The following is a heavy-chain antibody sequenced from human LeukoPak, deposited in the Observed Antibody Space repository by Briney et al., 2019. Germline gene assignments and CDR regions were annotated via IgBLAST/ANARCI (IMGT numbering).Heavy chain of an antibody. CDR3: ARESGYGDYAFDY. Sequence: GGSLRLSCGASGFSFSSFSMNWVRQAPGKGLEWGSSISSSSSYIYYADSVKGRFTISRDNAKNSLYLQMNSLRAEDTAVYYCARESGYGDYAFDYWGQGTLVTVSS. CDR1: GFSFSSFS. D-gene: IGHD4-17*01. J-gene: IGHJ4*02. V-gene: IGHV3-21*01. CDR2: ISSSSSYI.